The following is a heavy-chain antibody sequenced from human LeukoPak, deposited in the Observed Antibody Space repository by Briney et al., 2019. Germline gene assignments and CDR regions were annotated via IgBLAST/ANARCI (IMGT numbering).Heavy chain of an antibody. CDR2: IKSNPDGGTT. Sequence: GGSPRLSCAASGFGFTNAWMTWVRQAPGKAPEWVGRIKSNPDGGTTDYAAPVKGRFTISRDDSKNTLYLQLNSLKTEDTAVYYCTTLSYDIHYWGQGTLVTVSS. D-gene: IGHD3-9*01. J-gene: IGHJ4*02. CDR1: GFGFTNAW. CDR3: TTLSYDIHY. V-gene: IGHV3-15*01.